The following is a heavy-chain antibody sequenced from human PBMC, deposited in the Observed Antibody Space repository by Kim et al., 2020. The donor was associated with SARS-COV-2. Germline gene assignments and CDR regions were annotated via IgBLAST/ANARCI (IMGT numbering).Heavy chain of an antibody. Sequence: SETLSLTCTVSGGSISSSSYYWGWIRQPPGKGLEWIGSIYYSGSTYYNPSLKSRVTISVDTSNNQFSLKLSSVTAAETAVYYCARQSYDSSGYHPPAFDYWGQGTLVTVSS. D-gene: IGHD3-22*01. CDR2: IYYSGST. J-gene: IGHJ4*02. CDR1: GGSISSSSYY. CDR3: ARQSYDSSGYHPPAFDY. V-gene: IGHV4-39*01.